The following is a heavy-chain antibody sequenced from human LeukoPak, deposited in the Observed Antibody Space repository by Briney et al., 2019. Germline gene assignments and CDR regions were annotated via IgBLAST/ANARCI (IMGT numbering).Heavy chain of an antibody. Sequence: SETLSLTCTVSGGSITGYYCGWIRQPPGKELEWIAYIHYSGTTDYNPSLKSRVTISVDTSKNQFSLKLSSVTAADTALYYCARHSRKPVGEVIDYWGQRSHVPVSS. CDR1: GGSITGYY. V-gene: IGHV4-59*08. CDR2: IHYSGTT. J-gene: IGHJ4*02. CDR3: ARHSRKPVGEVIDY. D-gene: IGHD1-26*01.